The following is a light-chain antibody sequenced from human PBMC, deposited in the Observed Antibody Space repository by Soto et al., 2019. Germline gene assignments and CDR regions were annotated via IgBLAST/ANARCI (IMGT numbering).Light chain of an antibody. CDR1: SGSIASNH. CDR2: DDN. Sequence: NFMLTQPHSVSESPGKTVTISCTRSSGSIASNHVQWYQQRPGSAPTTVMYDDNQRPSGVPDRFSGSIDRSSNSASLTISGLRTEDEADYYCQSYDTNSRVFGGGTQLTVL. J-gene: IGLJ3*02. CDR3: QSYDTNSRV. V-gene: IGLV6-57*04.